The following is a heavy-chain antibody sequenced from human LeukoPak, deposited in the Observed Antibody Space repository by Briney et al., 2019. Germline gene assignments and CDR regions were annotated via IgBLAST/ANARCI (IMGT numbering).Heavy chain of an antibody. V-gene: IGHV3-53*01. D-gene: IGHD3-22*01. J-gene: IGHJ4*02. CDR1: GFTVSSNY. CDR2: IYSGGGT. CDR3: AKDLYDSSGYYPDY. Sequence: GGSLRLSCAASGFTVSSNYMSWVRQAPGKGLECVSVIYSGGGTYCADSVKGRFTISRDNSKNTLYLQMNSLRAEDTAVYYCAKDLYDSSGYYPDYWGQGTLVTVSS.